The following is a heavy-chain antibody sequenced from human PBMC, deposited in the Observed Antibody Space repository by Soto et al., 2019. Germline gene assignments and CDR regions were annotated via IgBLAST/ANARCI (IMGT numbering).Heavy chain of an antibody. CDR1: GFRFSNYA. V-gene: IGHV3-23*01. D-gene: IGHD2-8*01. J-gene: IGHJ3*02. Sequence: EVQLLESGGGLVQPGGSLEISCGASGFRFSNYAMSWVRQAPGKGPEWVSSVGGSNSDTDYADSVKGRFTISRDNSKNTLYLQMNSLRAEDTAISFCAKEFIPTNGVYDAFHMWGQGTTVTVSS. CDR3: AKEFIPTNGVYDAFHM. CDR2: VGGSNSDT.